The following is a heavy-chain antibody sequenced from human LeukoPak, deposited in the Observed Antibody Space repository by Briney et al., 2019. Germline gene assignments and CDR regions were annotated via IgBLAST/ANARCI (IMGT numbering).Heavy chain of an antibody. V-gene: IGHV3-7*03. Sequence: GGSLRLSCAASGFTFSSYWMSWVRQAPGKGLEWVANIKQDGSEKYYVDSVKGRFTISRDNAKNSLYLQMNSLRAEDTAVYYCARWGIGEQWLPGPYYFDYWGQGTLVTVSS. CDR1: GFTFSSYW. J-gene: IGHJ4*02. D-gene: IGHD6-19*01. CDR3: ARWGIGEQWLPGPYYFDY. CDR2: IKQDGSEK.